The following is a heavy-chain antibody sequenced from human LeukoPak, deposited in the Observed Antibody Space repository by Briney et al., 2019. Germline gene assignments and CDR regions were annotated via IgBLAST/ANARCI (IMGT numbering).Heavy chain of an antibody. CDR3: ARGRLRFLEWSSLFDP. J-gene: IGHJ5*02. CDR1: GYTFTGYY. D-gene: IGHD3-3*01. V-gene: IGHV1-2*06. CDR2: INPNSGGT. Sequence: VASVKVSCKASGYTFTGYYMHWVRQAPGQGLEWMGRINPNSGGTNYAQKFQGRVTMTRDTSISTAYMELSRLRSDDTAVYYCARGRLRFLEWSSLFDPWGQGTLSPSPQ.